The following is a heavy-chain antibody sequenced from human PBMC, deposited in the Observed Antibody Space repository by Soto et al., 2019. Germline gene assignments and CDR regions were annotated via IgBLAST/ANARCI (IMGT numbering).Heavy chain of an antibody. CDR3: AREGVAGVIGY. CDR1: VGSISSYY. D-gene: IGHD6-19*01. Sequence: AETLSLTCAVSVGSISSYYWSWIRQPPGKGLEWIGYIYYSGSTNYNPSLKSRVTISVDTSKNQFSLKLSSVTAADTAVYYCAREGVAGVIGYWGQGTLVTVSS. CDR2: IYYSGST. J-gene: IGHJ4*02. V-gene: IGHV4-59*01.